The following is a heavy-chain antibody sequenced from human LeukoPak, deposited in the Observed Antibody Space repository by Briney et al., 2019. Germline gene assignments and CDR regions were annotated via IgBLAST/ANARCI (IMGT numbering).Heavy chain of an antibody. V-gene: IGHV4-30-2*01. Sequence: SQTLSLTCTVSGGSIGSGGYYWSWIRQPPGKGLEWIGYIYHSGSTYYNPSLKSRVTISVDRSKNQFSLKLSSVTAADTAVYYCARGSSIAARPYYYYMDVWGKGTTVTVSS. CDR3: ARGSSIAARPYYYYMDV. D-gene: IGHD6-6*01. CDR2: IYHSGST. J-gene: IGHJ6*03. CDR1: GGSIGSGGYY.